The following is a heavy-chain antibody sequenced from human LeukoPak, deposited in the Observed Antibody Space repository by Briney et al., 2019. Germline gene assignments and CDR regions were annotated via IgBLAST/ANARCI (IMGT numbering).Heavy chain of an antibody. D-gene: IGHD2-8*01. J-gene: IGHJ4*02. CDR3: ARALIGYYFDY. V-gene: IGHV3-53*05. CDR1: GFTVSSNY. Sequence: GGSLRLSCAASGFTVSSNYMSWVRQAPGKGLEWVSVIYSGGSTYYADSVKGRFTISRDNSKNTLYLQMNSLRPEDTAVYYCARALIGYYFDYWGQGTLVTVSS. CDR2: IYSGGST.